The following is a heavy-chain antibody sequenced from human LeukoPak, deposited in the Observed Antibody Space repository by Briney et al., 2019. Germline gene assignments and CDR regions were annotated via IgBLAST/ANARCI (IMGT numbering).Heavy chain of an antibody. CDR1: GFTFSSYA. D-gene: IGHD2/OR15-2a*01. CDR3: AKDRIYSTSPGAFDI. J-gene: IGHJ3*02. V-gene: IGHV3-23*01. CDR2: INDNGAGT. Sequence: GGSLRLSCAASGFTFSSYAMSWVRQAPGKGLKWVSTINDNGAGTYYADSVKGRFTISRDTSENTVYLQMSSLRAEDTAVYYCAKDRIYSTSPGAFDIWGQGTMVTVSS.